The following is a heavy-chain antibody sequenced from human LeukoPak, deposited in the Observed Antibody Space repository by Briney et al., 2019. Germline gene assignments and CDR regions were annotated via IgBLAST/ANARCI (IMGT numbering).Heavy chain of an antibody. D-gene: IGHD2-8*01. CDR2: IWHDGSKT. Sequence: GSLRLSCSASGFTFSRYGMHWLRQGPGKGLEWVAVIWHDGSKTLYADSVQGRFTISRDDSKSTLYLQMNSPTVEDAAVYYCARDPGVTYYYFDHWGQGSLVIVSS. V-gene: IGHV3-33*01. J-gene: IGHJ4*02. CDR1: GFTFSRYG. CDR3: ARDPGVTYYYFDH.